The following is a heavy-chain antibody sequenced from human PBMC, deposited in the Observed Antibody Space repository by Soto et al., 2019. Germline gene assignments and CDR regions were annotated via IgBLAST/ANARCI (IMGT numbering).Heavy chain of an antibody. D-gene: IGHD2-2*01. CDR3: ARRIVPAAATTYGMDV. J-gene: IGHJ6*02. V-gene: IGHV1-69*13. CDR2: IIPIFGTA. CDR1: GGTFSSYA. Sequence: VASVKVSCKASGGTFSSYAISWVRQAPGQGLEWMGGIIPIFGTANYAQKFQGRVTITADESTSTAYMELSSLRSEDTAVYYCARRIVPAAATTYGMDVWGQGTTVTVSS.